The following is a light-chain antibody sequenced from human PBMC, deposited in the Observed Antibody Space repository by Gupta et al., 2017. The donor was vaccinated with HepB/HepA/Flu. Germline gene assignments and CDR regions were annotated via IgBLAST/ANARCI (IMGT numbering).Light chain of an antibody. Sequence: DIVMTQSPDSLAVSLGERATINCKSSQSVLFSSNDKNYLAWYQQKPGQPPKLLIYWASTRESGVPDRFSDSGSGTDFTLTISSLQAEDVAIYHCQQDDSSPHTFGQGTKMEIK. V-gene: IGKV4-1*01. J-gene: IGKJ2*01. CDR2: WAS. CDR1: QSVLFSSNDKNY. CDR3: QQDDSSPHT.